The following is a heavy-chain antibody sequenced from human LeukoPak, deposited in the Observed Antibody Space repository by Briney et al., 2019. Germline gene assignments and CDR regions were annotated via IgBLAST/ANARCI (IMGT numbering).Heavy chain of an antibody. J-gene: IGHJ5*02. V-gene: IGHV3-7*04. CDR2: IKQDGSEK. CDR3: ARGRVWFDP. Sequence: GGSLRLSCAASGFTFSDNWMSWVRQAPGKGLEWVANIKQDGSEKYYVDSVKGRFTISRDNAKNSLYLQMNSLRAEDTAVYYCARGRVWFDPWGQGTLVTVSS. CDR1: GFTFSDNW.